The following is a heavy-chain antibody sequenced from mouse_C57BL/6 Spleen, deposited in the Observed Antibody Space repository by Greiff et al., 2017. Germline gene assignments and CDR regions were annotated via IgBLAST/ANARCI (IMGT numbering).Heavy chain of an antibody. Sequence: QVQLQQSGAELVRPGASVTLSCKASGYTFTDYEMHWVKQTPVHGLEWIGAIDPATGGTAYNQKFKGKAILTADKSSSTAYMELRSLTSEDSAVYYCTSYDSYYAMDYWGQGTSVTVSS. CDR3: TSYDSYYAMDY. CDR1: GYTFTDYE. V-gene: IGHV1-15*01. D-gene: IGHD2-4*01. CDR2: IDPATGGT. J-gene: IGHJ4*01.